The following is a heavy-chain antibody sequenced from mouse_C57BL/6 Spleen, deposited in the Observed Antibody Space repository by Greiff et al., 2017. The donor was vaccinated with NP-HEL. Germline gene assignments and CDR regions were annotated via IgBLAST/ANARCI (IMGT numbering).Heavy chain of an antibody. CDR1: GYSFTGYY. J-gene: IGHJ1*03. CDR2: INPSTGGT. Sequence: EVKLMESGPELVKPGASVKISCKASGYSFTGYYMNWVKQSPEKSLEWIGEINPSTGGTTYNQKFKAKATLTVDKSSSTAYMQLKSLTSEDSAVYYCARRGIYYDYYWYFDVWGTGTTVTVSS. V-gene: IGHV1-42*01. CDR3: ARRGIYYDYYWYFDV. D-gene: IGHD2-4*01.